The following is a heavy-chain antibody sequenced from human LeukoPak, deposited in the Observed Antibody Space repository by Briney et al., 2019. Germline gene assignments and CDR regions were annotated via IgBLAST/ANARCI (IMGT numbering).Heavy chain of an antibody. D-gene: IGHD4-17*01. J-gene: IGHJ3*02. Sequence: GGSLRLSCAASGLTFSSYSMNWVRQAPGKGLEWVSSISSSSSYIYYADSVKGRFTISRDNAKNSLYLQMNSLRAEDTAVYYCARALLTTVTTGAFDIWGQGTMVTVSS. CDR3: ARALLTTVTTGAFDI. V-gene: IGHV3-21*01. CDR1: GLTFSSYS. CDR2: ISSSSSYI.